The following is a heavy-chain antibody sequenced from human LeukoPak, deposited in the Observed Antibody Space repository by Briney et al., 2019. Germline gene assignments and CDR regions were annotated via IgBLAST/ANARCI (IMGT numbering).Heavy chain of an antibody. J-gene: IGHJ4*02. D-gene: IGHD3-16*01. Sequence: GGSLRLSCAASGFTFSSYSMNWVRQAPGKGLEWVANIKQDGSENYYVDSLKGRFTISRDNAKNSLYLQMNSLRAEDTAVYSCARGGFYYDSWGQGTLVTVSS. CDR1: GFTFSSYS. CDR3: ARGGFYYDS. V-gene: IGHV3-7*01. CDR2: IKQDGSEN.